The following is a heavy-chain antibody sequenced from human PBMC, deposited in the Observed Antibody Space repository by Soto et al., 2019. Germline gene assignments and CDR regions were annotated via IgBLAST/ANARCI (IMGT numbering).Heavy chain of an antibody. CDR3: ARDVGITIFGGPPSYYYGMDV. Sequence: SVKVSCKASGGTFSSYAISWVRQAPGQGLEWMGGIIPIFSTANYAQKFQGRVTITADESTSTAYMELSSLRSEDTAVYYCARDVGITIFGGPPSYYYGMDVWGQGTTVTVSS. CDR1: GGTFSSYA. J-gene: IGHJ6*02. CDR2: IIPIFSTA. D-gene: IGHD3-3*01. V-gene: IGHV1-69*13.